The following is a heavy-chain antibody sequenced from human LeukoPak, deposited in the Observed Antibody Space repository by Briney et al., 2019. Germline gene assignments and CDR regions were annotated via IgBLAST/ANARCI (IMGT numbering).Heavy chain of an antibody. J-gene: IGHJ4*02. D-gene: IGHD3-10*01. Sequence: ASVKVSCKASGGTFSSYAISWVRQAPGQGLEWMGGIIPIFGTANYVQKFQGRVTITADESTSTAYMELSSLRSEDTAVYYCARGYITMVRGVITLDYWGQGTLVTVSS. V-gene: IGHV1-69*01. CDR3: ARGYITMVRGVITLDY. CDR1: GGTFSSYA. CDR2: IIPIFGTA.